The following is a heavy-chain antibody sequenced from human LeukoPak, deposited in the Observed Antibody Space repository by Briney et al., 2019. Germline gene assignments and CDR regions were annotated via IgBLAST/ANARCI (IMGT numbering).Heavy chain of an antibody. CDR1: GFTFGNAW. V-gene: IGHV3-15*01. J-gene: IGHJ4*02. Sequence: PGGSLRLSCAASGFTFGNAWMSWVRQAPGKGLEWVGRIKSKTDGGTTDYAAPVKGRFTISRDDSKNTLYLQMNSLKTEDTAVYYCTTELLYYYDSSGSDYWGQGTLVTVSP. CDR2: IKSKTDGGTT. CDR3: TTELLYYYDSSGSDY. D-gene: IGHD3-22*01.